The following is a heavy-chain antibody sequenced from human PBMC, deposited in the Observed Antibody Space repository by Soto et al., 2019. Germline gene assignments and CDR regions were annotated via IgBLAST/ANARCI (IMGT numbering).Heavy chain of an antibody. J-gene: IGHJ4*02. CDR1: GFSLSTSGVG. CDR3: AHSRRSDGQVRYFDI. V-gene: IGHV2-5*02. CDR2: IYWDDDK. Sequence: QITLKESGPTLVKPTQTLTLTCTFSGFSLSTSGVGVAWIRQPPEKAPEWLALIYWDDDKRYSPSLRSRLTIVKDTPKTQVVLKMINMDPVDTATYYCAHSRRSDGQVRYFDIWGQGTLVTVSS.